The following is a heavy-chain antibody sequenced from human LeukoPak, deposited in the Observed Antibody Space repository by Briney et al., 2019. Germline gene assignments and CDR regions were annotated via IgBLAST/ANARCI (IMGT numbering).Heavy chain of an antibody. D-gene: IGHD2-2*01. CDR2: IYYSGST. Sequence: SETLSLTCTVSGGSISGSSYYWGWIRQPPGKGLEWIGSIYYSGSTYYNPSLKSRVTISVDTSKNQFSLKLSSVTAADTAVYYCARGTPVPAAIAPRNYAMDVWGLGTTVTVSS. CDR3: ARGTPVPAAIAPRNYAMDV. V-gene: IGHV4-39*01. CDR1: GGSISGSSYY. J-gene: IGHJ6*02.